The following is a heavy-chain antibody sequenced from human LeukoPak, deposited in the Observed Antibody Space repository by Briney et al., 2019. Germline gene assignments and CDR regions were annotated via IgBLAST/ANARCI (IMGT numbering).Heavy chain of an antibody. CDR1: GGSFSGYY. J-gene: IGHJ4*02. V-gene: IGHV4-34*01. CDR3: ARRMGARRLYYFDY. D-gene: IGHD1-26*01. Sequence: SETLSLTCAVYGGSFSGYYWSWIRQSPGKGLEWIGEINHSGSTNYNPSLKSRVTISVDTSKNQFSLKLSSVTAADTAVYYCARRMGARRLYYFDYWGQGTLVTVSS. CDR2: INHSGST.